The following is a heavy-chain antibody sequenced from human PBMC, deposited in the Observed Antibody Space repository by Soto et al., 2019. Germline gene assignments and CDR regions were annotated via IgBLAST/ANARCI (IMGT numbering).Heavy chain of an antibody. D-gene: IGHD3-9*01. Sequence: SVKVSCKASGFTFTSSAMQWVRQARGQRLEWIGWIVVGSGNTNYAQKFQERVTITRDMSTSTAYMELSSLRSEDTAVYYCAATLYDYDILIVYFAFDIWGQGTMVTVSS. J-gene: IGHJ3*02. V-gene: IGHV1-58*02. CDR3: AATLYDYDILIVYFAFDI. CDR1: GFTFTSSA. CDR2: IVVGSGNT.